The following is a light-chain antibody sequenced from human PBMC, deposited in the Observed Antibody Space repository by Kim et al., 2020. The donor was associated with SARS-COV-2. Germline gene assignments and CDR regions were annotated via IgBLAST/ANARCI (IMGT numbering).Light chain of an antibody. Sequence: DIQMTQSPSTLSASVGDRVTITCRASQSISSWLAWYQQKPGKAPKLLIYKASSLESGVPSRFSGSGSGTEFTLTISSLQPEDFATYYCQHYNYYTWTFGQGTKVEIK. CDR1: QSISSW. CDR3: QHYNYYTWT. J-gene: IGKJ1*01. V-gene: IGKV1-5*03. CDR2: KAS.